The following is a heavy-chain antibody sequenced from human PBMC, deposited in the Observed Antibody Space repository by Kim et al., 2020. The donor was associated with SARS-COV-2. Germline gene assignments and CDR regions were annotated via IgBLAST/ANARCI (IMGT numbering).Heavy chain of an antibody. J-gene: IGHJ6*02. D-gene: IGHD5-18*01. CDR2: IIPIFGTA. CDR1: GGTFSSYA. V-gene: IGHV1-69*13. Sequence: SVKVSCKASGGTFSSYAISWVRQAPGQGLEWMGGIIPIFGTANYAQKFQGRVTITADESTSTAYMELSSLRSEDTAVYYCARGMRSYGSLGYGPFDPYYYYYGMDVWGQGTTVTVSS. CDR3: ARGMRSYGSLGYGPFDPYYYYYGMDV.